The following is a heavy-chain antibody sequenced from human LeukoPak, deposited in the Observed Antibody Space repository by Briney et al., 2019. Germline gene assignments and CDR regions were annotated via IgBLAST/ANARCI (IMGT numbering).Heavy chain of an antibody. CDR2: IRSDGSDK. CDR3: AKDRYFGSGNYYFDY. V-gene: IGHV3-30*02. J-gene: IGHJ4*02. Sequence: PGGSLRLSCAASQFTFSSYGMHWVRQAPGKGLEWVAFIRSDGSDKFYADSVEGRFTISRDNPKNMLFLQLSSLRVEDTAAYFCAKDRYFGSGNYYFDYWGQGTLVTVSS. D-gene: IGHD3-10*01. CDR1: QFTFSSYG.